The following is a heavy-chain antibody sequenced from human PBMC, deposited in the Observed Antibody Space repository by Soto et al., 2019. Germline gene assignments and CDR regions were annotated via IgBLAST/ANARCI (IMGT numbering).Heavy chain of an antibody. Sequence: QVQLVESGGGVVQPGRSLRLSCVASGFTFNRYGMHWVRQGPGKGLEWVAVIWYDGSNKYYADSVKGRFTISRDNSKKTLYLQMNSLRDEDTAVYYCARGKLEWLLYDWSFDYWGQGTLVTVSS. J-gene: IGHJ4*02. V-gene: IGHV3-33*01. D-gene: IGHD3-3*01. CDR3: ARGKLEWLLYDWSFDY. CDR1: GFTFNRYG. CDR2: IWYDGSNK.